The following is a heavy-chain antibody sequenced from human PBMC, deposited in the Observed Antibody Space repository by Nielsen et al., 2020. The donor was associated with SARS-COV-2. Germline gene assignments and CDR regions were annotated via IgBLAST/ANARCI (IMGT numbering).Heavy chain of an antibody. D-gene: IGHD3-10*01. J-gene: IGHJ4*02. Sequence: GESLKISCAASGFTFSTYTMNWVRQAPGKGLEWVSYIASSDKTTYYADSVKGRFTVSRDNAKNSLYLQMSSLRDEDTAVYYCARGMYGMGSYVFDYWGQGTLVTVSS. CDR2: IASSDKTT. CDR1: GFTFSTYT. V-gene: IGHV3-48*02. CDR3: ARGMYGMGSYVFDY.